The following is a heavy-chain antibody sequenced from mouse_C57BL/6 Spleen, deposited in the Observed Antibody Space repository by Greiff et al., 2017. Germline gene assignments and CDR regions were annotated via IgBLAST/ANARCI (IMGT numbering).Heavy chain of an antibody. Sequence: VQLQESGAELMKPGASVKLSCKATGYTFTGYWIEWVKQRPGHGLEWIGEILPGSGSTNYNEKFKGKATFTADTSSNTAYMQLSSLTTEDSAIYYCASTVVATAGTDYAMDYWGQGTSVTVSS. CDR2: ILPGSGST. V-gene: IGHV1-9*01. CDR3: ASTVVATAGTDYAMDY. CDR1: GYTFTGYW. D-gene: IGHD1-1*01. J-gene: IGHJ4*01.